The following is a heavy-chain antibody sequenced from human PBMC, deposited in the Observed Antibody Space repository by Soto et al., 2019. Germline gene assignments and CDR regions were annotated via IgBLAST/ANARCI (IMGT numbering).Heavy chain of an antibody. CDR1: GYTFTTSY. D-gene: IGHD6-25*01. CDR3: ARAADGYQDF. J-gene: IGHJ4*02. CDR2: INLSGGSA. V-gene: IGHV1-46*03. Sequence: GASVKVSCKASGYTFTTSYMHWVRQAPGQGLEWMGIINLSGGSATYAQKFQGRVTMTRDMSTSTVYMDLSSLSSEDTAVYYCARAADGYQDFWGQGTLVTVSS.